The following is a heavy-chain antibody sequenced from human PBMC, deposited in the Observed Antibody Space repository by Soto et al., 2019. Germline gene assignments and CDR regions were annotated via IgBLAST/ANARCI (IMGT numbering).Heavy chain of an antibody. CDR3: AKALYGGHDY. Sequence: EVQLLESGGGLVQPGGSLRLSCAASGFTFSVYAMSWVRQGPGKGLECGSGISGSGGRTSYADSVKGRFTISRDNSKNTLSMQMNSLRAEDTAVYYCAKALYGGHDYWGPGTRVPVSS. D-gene: IGHD4-17*01. J-gene: IGHJ4*02. V-gene: IGHV3-23*01. CDR2: ISGSGGRT. CDR1: GFTFSVYA.